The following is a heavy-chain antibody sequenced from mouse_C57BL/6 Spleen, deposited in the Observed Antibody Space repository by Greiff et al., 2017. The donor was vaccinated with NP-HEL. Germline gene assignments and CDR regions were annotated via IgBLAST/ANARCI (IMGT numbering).Heavy chain of an antibody. CDR2: IDPSDSET. CDR3: ARNDWYAMDY. Sequence: QVQLLQPGAELVRPGSSVKLSCKASGYTFTSYWMHWVKQRPIQGLEWIGNIDPSDSETHYNQKFKDKATLTVDKSSSTAYMQLSSLTSEDSAVYYCARNDWYAMDYWGQGTSVTVSS. D-gene: IGHD2-4*01. V-gene: IGHV1-52*01. CDR1: GYTFTSYW. J-gene: IGHJ4*01.